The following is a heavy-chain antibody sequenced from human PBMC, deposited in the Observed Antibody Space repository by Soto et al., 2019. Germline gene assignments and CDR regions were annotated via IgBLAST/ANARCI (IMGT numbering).Heavy chain of an antibody. J-gene: IGHJ4*02. CDR3: ARLFTGSYYYGSGSPTPFFDY. V-gene: IGHV4-59*08. D-gene: IGHD3-10*01. CDR2: IYYSGST. CDR1: GGSISSYY. Sequence: PSETLSLTCTVSGGSISSYYWSWIRQPPGKGLEWFGYIYYSGSTNYNPSLKSRVTISVDTSKNQFSLKLSSVTAADTAVYYCARLFTGSYYYGSGSPTPFFDYWGQGTLVTVSS.